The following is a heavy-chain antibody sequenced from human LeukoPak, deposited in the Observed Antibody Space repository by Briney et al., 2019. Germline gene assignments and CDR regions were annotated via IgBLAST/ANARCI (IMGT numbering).Heavy chain of an antibody. CDR2: IKQDGSEK. Sequence: PGGSLRLSCAASGFTSSSYWMSWVRQAPGKGLEWVANIKQDGSEKYYVDSVKGRFTISRDNAKNSLYLQMNSLRAEDTAVYYCARESGRYGGSSEYFQHWGQGTLVTVSS. CDR3: ARESGRYGGSSEYFQH. CDR1: GFTSSSYW. D-gene: IGHD3-16*01. J-gene: IGHJ1*01. V-gene: IGHV3-7*01.